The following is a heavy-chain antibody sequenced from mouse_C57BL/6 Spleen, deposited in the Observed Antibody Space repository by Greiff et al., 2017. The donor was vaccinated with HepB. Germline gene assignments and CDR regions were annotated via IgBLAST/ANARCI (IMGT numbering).Heavy chain of an antibody. CDR2: INPNNGGT. J-gene: IGHJ3*01. CDR1: GYTFTDYN. CDR3: AAYYSNCVGAWFAY. D-gene: IGHD2-5*01. Sequence: EVQLQQSGPELVKPGASVKMSCKASGYTFTDYNMHWVKQSHGKSLEWIGYINPNNGGTSYNQKFKGKATLTVNKSSSTAYMELRSLTSEDAAVYYCAAYYSNCVGAWFAYWGQGTLVTVAA. V-gene: IGHV1-22*01.